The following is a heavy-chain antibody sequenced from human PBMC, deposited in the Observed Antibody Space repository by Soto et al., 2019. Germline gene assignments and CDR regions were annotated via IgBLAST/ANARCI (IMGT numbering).Heavy chain of an antibody. D-gene: IGHD3-16*02. J-gene: IGHJ4*02. CDR2: LSGSGGDT. Sequence: PGGSLRLSCVASGFTFSSFAMSWVRQAPGKGLEWVSTLSGSGGDTYDASSVNGRFTISRDKSKNTLYLQMDRLRVEDTAVYYCAKRGGYDYVWKSYRPDYWGQGTLVTVSS. CDR1: GFTFSSFA. CDR3: AKRGGYDYVWKSYRPDY. V-gene: IGHV3-23*01.